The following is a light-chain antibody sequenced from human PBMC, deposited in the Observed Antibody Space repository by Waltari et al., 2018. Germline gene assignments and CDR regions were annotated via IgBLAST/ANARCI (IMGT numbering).Light chain of an antibody. V-gene: IGKV1-6*01. CDR1: QDIRDD. J-gene: IGKJ1*01. CDR2: AAS. Sequence: AIQMTQSPSSLSASVGDSVTITCRASQDIRDDLGWYQQKPGKAPNLLIYAASTCQSGVPSRFSGSGSGTDFTLTINSLQPEDFATYYCLQDYLYPWTFGQGTKVEFK. CDR3: LQDYLYPWT.